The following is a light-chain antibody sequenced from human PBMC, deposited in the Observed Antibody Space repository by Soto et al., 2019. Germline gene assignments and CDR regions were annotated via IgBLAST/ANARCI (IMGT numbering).Light chain of an antibody. J-gene: IGLJ1*01. CDR2: EVN. CDR1: SDDIGAYKY. Sequence: QSVLTQPASVSGSPGQSITISCTGSSDDIGAYKYVSWYLQHPGKAPKLIIFEVNNRPSGVSNRFSGSKSGNTASLTISGLQAEDEADYYCSSYTTGSTLYVFGTGTKGTVL. V-gene: IGLV2-14*01. CDR3: SSYTTGSTLYV.